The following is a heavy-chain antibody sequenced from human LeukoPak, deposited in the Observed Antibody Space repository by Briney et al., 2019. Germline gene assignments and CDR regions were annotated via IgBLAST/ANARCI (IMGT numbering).Heavy chain of an antibody. V-gene: IGHV4-34*01. CDR2: INHSGST. CDR1: GGSFSGYY. Sequence: SEPLSLTCADYGGSFSGYYWCWIRQPPGKGLEWIGEINHSGSTNYNPSLKSRVTISVDTSKHQYSLKLSSVTAADTAVYDCASPRWTMVGNFDHWGQGTLVTVSS. J-gene: IGHJ4*02. D-gene: IGHD4/OR15-4a*01. CDR3: ASPRWTMVGNFDH.